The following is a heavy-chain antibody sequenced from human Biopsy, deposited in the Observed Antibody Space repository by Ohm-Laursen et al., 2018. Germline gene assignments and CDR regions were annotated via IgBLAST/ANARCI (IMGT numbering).Heavy chain of an antibody. J-gene: IGHJ6*02. CDR2: IYYSGNT. Sequence: GTLSLTCTVSGGSISSDYWSWIRQTPGKGLEWIGNIYYSGNTDYSPSLKSRVTISVDTSNNQFSLKLNSVTAADTAVYYCARATNSTGWPYYYFYGMDVWGQGTTVTVSS. CDR3: ARATNSTGWPYYYFYGMDV. D-gene: IGHD2/OR15-2a*01. CDR1: GGSISSDY. V-gene: IGHV4-59*01.